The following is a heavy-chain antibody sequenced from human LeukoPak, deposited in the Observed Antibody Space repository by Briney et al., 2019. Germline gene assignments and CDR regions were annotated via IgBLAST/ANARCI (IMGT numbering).Heavy chain of an antibody. CDR1: GFTFSGYG. CDR3: ARDSFRGSYSDY. V-gene: IGHV3-48*03. Sequence: GGSLRLSCAASGFTFSGYGMSWVRQAPGKGLEWVSATSSSGSTIYYADSVKGRFTISRDNAKNSLYLQMNSLRAGDTAVYYCARDSFRGSYSDYWGQGTLVTVSS. D-gene: IGHD1-26*01. J-gene: IGHJ4*02. CDR2: TSSSGSTI.